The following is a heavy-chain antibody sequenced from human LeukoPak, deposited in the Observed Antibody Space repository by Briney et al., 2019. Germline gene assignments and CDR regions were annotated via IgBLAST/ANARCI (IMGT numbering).Heavy chain of an antibody. CDR2: MWDDGTNE. V-gene: IGHV3-33*08. CDR3: ARGGAAPDY. D-gene: IGHD1-26*01. CDR1: GFTFSDYY. Sequence: GGSLRLSCAASGFTFSDYYMSWIRQAPGKGLEWVAVMWDDGTNEYYVESVKGRFTISRDNGKRTLYLQMNSLRAEDTAVYYCARGGAAPDYWGQGTLVTVSS. J-gene: IGHJ4*02.